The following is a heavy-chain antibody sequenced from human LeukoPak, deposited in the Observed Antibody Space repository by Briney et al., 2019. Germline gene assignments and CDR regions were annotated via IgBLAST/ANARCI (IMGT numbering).Heavy chain of an antibody. Sequence: ASVKVSCKASGYTFTSYGISWVRQAPGQGLEWKGWISAYNGNRNYAQKLQGRVTMTTDTSTSTAYMELRSLRSDDTAVYYCARAVPYSNYVNYYGMDVWGQGTTVTVSS. J-gene: IGHJ6*02. CDR3: ARAVPYSNYVNYYGMDV. CDR1: GYTFTSYG. V-gene: IGHV1-18*01. CDR2: ISAYNGNR. D-gene: IGHD4-11*01.